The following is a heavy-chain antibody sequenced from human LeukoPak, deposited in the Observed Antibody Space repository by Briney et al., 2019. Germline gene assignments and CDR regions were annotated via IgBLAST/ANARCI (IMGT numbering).Heavy chain of an antibody. CDR1: GFTFSSYW. CDR3: ARDGNILYDY. J-gene: IGHJ4*02. V-gene: IGHV3-7*01. CDR2: IKQDGSEK. Sequence: PGGSLRLSCAASGFTFSSYWMSWVRQTPGKGLEWVANIKQDGSEKNYLDSVKGRFTISRDNTKNSLYLQMNSLSAEDAAVYYCARDGNILYDYWGQGTLVTVSA. D-gene: IGHD1-1*01.